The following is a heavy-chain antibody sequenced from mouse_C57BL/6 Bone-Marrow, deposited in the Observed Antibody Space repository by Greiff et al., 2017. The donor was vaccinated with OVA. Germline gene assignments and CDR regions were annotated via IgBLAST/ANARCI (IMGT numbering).Heavy chain of an antibody. CDR2: FYPGSGST. J-gene: IGHJ3*01. Sequence: VQGVESGAELVKPGASVKLSCKASGYTFTEYTIHWVKQRSGQGLEWIGWFYPGSGSTKYNEKFKDKATLTADKSSSTVYMELSRLTSEDSAVYFCARHERGCDGRAWFAYWGQGTLVTVSA. D-gene: IGHD3-3*01. V-gene: IGHV1-62-2*01. CDR1: GYTFTEYT. CDR3: ARHERGCDGRAWFAY.